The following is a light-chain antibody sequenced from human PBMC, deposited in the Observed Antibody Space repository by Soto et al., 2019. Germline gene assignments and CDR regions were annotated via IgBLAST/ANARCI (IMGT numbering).Light chain of an antibody. CDR2: NNN. Sequence: QSVLTQPPSASGTPGQRVTISCSGSSSNIGSNIVNWYQQVPGTAPKLLIYNNNQRPSGVPDRFSGSKSGTSASLALSGLPSEDEGDYYCAAWDGRLNGLIFGGGTKLTVL. CDR3: AAWDGRLNGLI. V-gene: IGLV1-44*01. CDR1: SSNIGSNI. J-gene: IGLJ2*01.